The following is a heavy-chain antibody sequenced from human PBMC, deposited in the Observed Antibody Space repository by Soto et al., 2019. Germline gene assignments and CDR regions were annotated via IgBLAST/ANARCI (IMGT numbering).Heavy chain of an antibody. D-gene: IGHD2-8*01. J-gene: IGHJ4*02. Sequence: SETLSLTCTVSGDSVTNYFWSWMRQPPGKGLEWIGHMYHGGRTNYSPSHKSRVTMSLDSSKNQFSLNLSSVTAADTAVDFCARDPGYCTNGVCPIFDFWGQGVLVTVSS. CDR3: ARDPGYCTNGVCPIFDF. CDR2: MYHGGRT. CDR1: GDSVTNYF. V-gene: IGHV4-59*02.